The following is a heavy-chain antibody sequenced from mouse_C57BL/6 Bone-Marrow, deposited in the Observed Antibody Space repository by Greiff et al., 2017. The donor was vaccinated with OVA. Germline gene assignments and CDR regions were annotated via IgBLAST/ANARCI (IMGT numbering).Heavy chain of an antibody. J-gene: IGHJ3*01. D-gene: IGHD1-1*01. Sequence: DVKLVESGGGLVKPGGSLKLSCAASGFTFSDYGMHWVRQAPEKGLEWVAYISSGSSTIYYADTVKGRFTISRDNAKNTLFQQMTSLRCEDTAMYDCARDYCGTPWFAYWGQGTLVTVSA. V-gene: IGHV5-17*01. CDR2: ISSGSSTI. CDR3: ARDYCGTPWFAY. CDR1: GFTFSDYG.